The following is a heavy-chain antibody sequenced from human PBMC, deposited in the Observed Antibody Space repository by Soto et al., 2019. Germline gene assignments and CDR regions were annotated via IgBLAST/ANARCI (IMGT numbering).Heavy chain of an antibody. J-gene: IGHJ6*02. D-gene: IGHD5-18*01. V-gene: IGHV3-23*01. Sequence: EVQLLESGGGLVQPGGSLRLSCAASGFTFSSYAMSWVRQAPGKGLEWVSVISGSGGSTHYADSLKGRFTISRDNSKNALYLQTNSLRVEYTAVCYCAKDRYSYRPGRYYYYYYGMDVCVHGTTVTVSS. CDR2: ISGSGGST. CDR1: GFTFSSYA. CDR3: AKDRYSYRPGRYYYYYYGMDV.